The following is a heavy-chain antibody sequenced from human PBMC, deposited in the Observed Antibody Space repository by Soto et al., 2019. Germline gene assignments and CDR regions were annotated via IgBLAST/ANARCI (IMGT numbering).Heavy chain of an antibody. J-gene: IGHJ6*02. CDR3: ARGRYYDFWSGYRRDYYGMDV. Sequence: LSLTCAVYGGSFSGYYWSWIRQPPGKGLEWIGEINHSGSTNYNPSLKSRVTISVDTSKNQFSLKLSSVTAADTAVYYCARGRYYDFWSGYRRDYYGMDVWGQGTTVTGSS. D-gene: IGHD3-3*01. CDR2: INHSGST. CDR1: GGSFSGYY. V-gene: IGHV4-34*01.